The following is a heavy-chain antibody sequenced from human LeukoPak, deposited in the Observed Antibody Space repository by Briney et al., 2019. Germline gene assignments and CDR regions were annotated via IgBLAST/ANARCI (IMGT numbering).Heavy chain of an antibody. CDR2: INLNSGGT. V-gene: IGHV1-2*02. D-gene: IGHD3-22*01. Sequence: ASVKVSCKASGYTFTGYYMHWVRQAPGQGLEWMGWINLNSGGTNYAQKFQGRVTMTRDTSISTAYMELSRLRSDDTAVYYCAREYYDSSGYSTRLYYFDYWGQGTLVTVSS. J-gene: IGHJ4*02. CDR1: GYTFTGYY. CDR3: AREYYDSSGYSTRLYYFDY.